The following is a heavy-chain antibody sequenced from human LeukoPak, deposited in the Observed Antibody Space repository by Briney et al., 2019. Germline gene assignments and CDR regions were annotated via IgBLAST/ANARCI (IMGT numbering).Heavy chain of an antibody. CDR1: GGSISSSSYY. Sequence: SETLSLTCTVSGGSISSSSYYWGWIRQPPGKGLEWIGSINYSGSTYYNPSLKSRVTISVDTSKNQVSLKVSSVTAADTAVYYCARTGSQRITVTTADYWGQGTLVTVSS. D-gene: IGHD4-17*01. V-gene: IGHV4-39*01. CDR2: INYSGST. CDR3: ARTGSQRITVTTADY. J-gene: IGHJ4*02.